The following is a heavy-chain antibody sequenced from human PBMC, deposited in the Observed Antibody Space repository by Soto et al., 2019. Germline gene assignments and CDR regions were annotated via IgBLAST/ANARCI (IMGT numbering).Heavy chain of an antibody. CDR2: IYFTGST. J-gene: IGHJ4*01. D-gene: IGHD5-18*01. CDR1: GDSIVGHD. Sequence: SETLCLTCGVSGDSIVGHDGNWVRQTPGKGLEWIGCIYFTGSTIYNPSLESRVTMSVDTSKTQFSLKLSAVSAADTAIYYCATMRGHKNGPRLDHFDNWGQGTLVTVSS. CDR3: ATMRGHKNGPRLDHFDN. V-gene: IGHV4-59*03.